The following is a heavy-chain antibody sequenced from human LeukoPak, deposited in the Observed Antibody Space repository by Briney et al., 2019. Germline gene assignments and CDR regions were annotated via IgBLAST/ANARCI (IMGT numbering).Heavy chain of an antibody. V-gene: IGHV3-30*02. D-gene: IGHD3-22*01. CDR2: IRYDGSNK. CDR3: AKDNDLTAYSSGYIDY. Sequence: PGGSLRLSCAASGFTFSSYGMHWVRQAPGKGLEWVAFIRYDGSNKYYADSVKGRFTISRDNSKNTLYLQMNSLRAEDTAVYYCAKDNDLTAYSSGYIDYWGQGTLVTVSS. CDR1: GFTFSSYG. J-gene: IGHJ4*02.